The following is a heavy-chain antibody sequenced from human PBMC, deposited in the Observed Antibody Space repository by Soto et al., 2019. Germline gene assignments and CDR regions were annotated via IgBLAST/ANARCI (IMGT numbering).Heavy chain of an antibody. CDR3: ARAFMVRGVITTSMDV. J-gene: IGHJ6*02. CDR1: GGSFSGYY. D-gene: IGHD3-10*01. CDR2: INHSGST. V-gene: IGHV4-34*01. Sequence: SETLSLTCAVYGGSFSGYYWSWIRQPPGKGLEWIGEINHSGSTNYNPSLKSRVTISVDTSKNQFSLKLSSVTAADTAVYYCARAFMVRGVITTSMDVWGQGTTVTVSS.